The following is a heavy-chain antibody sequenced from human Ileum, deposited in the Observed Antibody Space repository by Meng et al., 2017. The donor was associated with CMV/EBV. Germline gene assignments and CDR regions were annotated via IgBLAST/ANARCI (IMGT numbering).Heavy chain of an antibody. V-gene: IGHV4-34*02. J-gene: IGHJ4*02. CDR3: TRGRVGDWGFDF. Sequence: HVQLQQVGAGLLKPSETRSRTCVFNCGVISSVSWTCIRQPPGKGPEWIGDINHRGTTNYSPSLKSRVTISIDTSKKQFSLRLSSLTAADTAVYYCTRGRVGDWGFDFWGQGTLVTVSS. D-gene: IGHD1-26*01. CDR1: CGVISSVS. CDR2: INHRGTT.